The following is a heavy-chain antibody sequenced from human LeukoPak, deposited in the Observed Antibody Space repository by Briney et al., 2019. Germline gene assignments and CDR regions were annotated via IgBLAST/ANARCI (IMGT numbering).Heavy chain of an antibody. CDR2: IYYSGST. CDR1: GGSISSSSYY. Sequence: SETLSLTCTVSGGSISSSSYYWGWIRQPPGKGLEWIGSIYYSGSTYYNPSLKSRVTISVDTSKNQFSLKLSSVTAADTAVYYCARDRYDFWSGYPVWFDPWGQGTLVTVSS. CDR3: ARDRYDFWSGYPVWFDP. J-gene: IGHJ5*02. D-gene: IGHD3-3*01. V-gene: IGHV4-39*07.